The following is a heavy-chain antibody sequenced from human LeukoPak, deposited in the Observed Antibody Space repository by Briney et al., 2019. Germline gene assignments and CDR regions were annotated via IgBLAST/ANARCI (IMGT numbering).Heavy chain of an antibody. CDR1: GFYLDYYA. V-gene: IGHV3-23*01. D-gene: IGHD1-26*01. CDR2: ISGSGLST. CDR3: AKTTRIVGASLVDY. J-gene: IGHJ4*02. Sequence: GGSLRLSCAASGFYLDYYAMSWVRQPPGQGLEWVSTISGSGLSTFYADAVKGRFTISRDNSQNTLFLQMNSLRADDTAVYHCAKTTRIVGASLVDYWGQGIQVTVSS.